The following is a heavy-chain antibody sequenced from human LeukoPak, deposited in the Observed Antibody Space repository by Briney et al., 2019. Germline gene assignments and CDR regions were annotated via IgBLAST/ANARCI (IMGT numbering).Heavy chain of an antibody. CDR1: GGSFSGYY. J-gene: IGHJ5*02. Sequence: SETLSLTCAVYGGSFSGYYWSWIRQPPGKGLEWIGEINHSGSTNYNPSLKSRVTISVDTSKNQFSLKPSSVTAADTAVYYCARGPPRSYDIGAQPGWFDPWGQGTLVTVSS. D-gene: IGHD3-22*01. V-gene: IGHV4-34*01. CDR2: INHSGST. CDR3: ARGPPRSYDIGAQPGWFDP.